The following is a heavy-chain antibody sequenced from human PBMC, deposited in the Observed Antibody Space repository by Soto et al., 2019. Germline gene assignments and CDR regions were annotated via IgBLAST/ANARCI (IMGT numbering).Heavy chain of an antibody. V-gene: IGHV3-30*18. D-gene: IGHD6-19*01. CDR2: ISYDGSNK. CDR3: AKDWGGQWLVEDNWFDP. J-gene: IGHJ5*02. Sequence: PGGSLRLSCAASGFTFSSYGMHWVRQAPGKGLEWVAVISYDGSNKYYADSVKGRFTISRDNSKNTLYLQMNSLRAEDTAVYYCAKDWGGQWLVEDNWFDPWGQGTLVTVS. CDR1: GFTFSSYG.